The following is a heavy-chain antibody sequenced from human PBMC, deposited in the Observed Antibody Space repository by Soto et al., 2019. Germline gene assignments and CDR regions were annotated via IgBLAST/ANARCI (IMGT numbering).Heavy chain of an antibody. CDR2: IIPILGIA. Sequence: QVQLVQSGAEVKKPGSSVKVSCTASGGTFSSYTISWVRQAPGQGLEWMGRIIPILGIANYAQKFQGRVTITADKSTSTAYMELSSLRSEDTAVYYCAAGYCSSTSCLSMDVWGKGTTVTVSS. V-gene: IGHV1-69*02. CDR1: GGTFSSYT. D-gene: IGHD2-2*01. CDR3: AAGYCSSTSCLSMDV. J-gene: IGHJ6*04.